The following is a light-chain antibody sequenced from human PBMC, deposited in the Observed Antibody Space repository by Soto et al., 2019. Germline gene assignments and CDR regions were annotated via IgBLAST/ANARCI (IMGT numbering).Light chain of an antibody. CDR2: EGS. Sequence: QSVLTQPASVSGPPGQTITISCTGTSTDIGSYDLVSWYQQHPGKVPKLMIYEGSKRPSGVSYRFSASKSGNTASLTISGLQAEDEADYYCCAFSSSSYVIFGGGTKVTVL. CDR1: STDIGSYDL. V-gene: IGLV2-23*01. J-gene: IGLJ2*01. CDR3: CAFSSSSYVI.